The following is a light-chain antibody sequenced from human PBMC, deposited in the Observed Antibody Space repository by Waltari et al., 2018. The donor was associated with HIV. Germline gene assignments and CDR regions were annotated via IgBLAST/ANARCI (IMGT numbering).Light chain of an antibody. CDR2: NVN. V-gene: IGLV2-23*02. J-gene: IGLJ2*01. CDR3: CSYAGTVTYLV. CDR1: SSDVGSTMP. Sequence: QSPLTQPASVSGSPGQPVTITCNGTSSDVGSTMPVSWYQRHPGKGPRLIIYNVNSRPSGISSRFSGSKSGNTASLTISGLQADDEAEYICCSYAGTVTYLVFGGGTKLTVL.